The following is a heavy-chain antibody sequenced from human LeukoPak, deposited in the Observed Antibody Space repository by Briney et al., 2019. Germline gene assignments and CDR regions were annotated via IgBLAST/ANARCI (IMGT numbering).Heavy chain of an antibody. CDR1: GYTFTDYY. V-gene: IGHV1-2*02. D-gene: IGHD3-9*01. CDR2: INPNSGGT. CDR3: ARVFGRYFDWTYLDY. Sequence: ASVKVSCKASGYTFTDYYMHWVRQAPGQGLEWMGWINPNSGGTFYAQKFQGRVTMTRDTSVSTAYMEVSRLRSDDTAVYYCARVFGRYFDWTYLDYWGQGTLVTVSS. J-gene: IGHJ4*02.